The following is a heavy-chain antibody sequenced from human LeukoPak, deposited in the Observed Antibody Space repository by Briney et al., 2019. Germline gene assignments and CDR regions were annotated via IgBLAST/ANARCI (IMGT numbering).Heavy chain of an antibody. V-gene: IGHV4-4*07. D-gene: IGHD2-2*01. CDR2: IYTSGST. J-gene: IGHJ4*02. Sequence: SETLSLTCTVSGGSISSYYWSWIRQPAGKGLEWIGRIYTSGSTNYNPSLKSRVTMSVDTSKNQFSQKLSSVTAADTAVYYCASASRYCSSTSCGFDYWGQGTLVTVSS. CDR1: GGSISSYY. CDR3: ASASRYCSSTSCGFDY.